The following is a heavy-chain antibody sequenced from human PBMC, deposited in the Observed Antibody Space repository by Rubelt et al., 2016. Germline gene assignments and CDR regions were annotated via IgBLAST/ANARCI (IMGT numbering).Heavy chain of an antibody. CDR3: ARDNYGSIDH. V-gene: IGHV3-30*03. D-gene: IGHD3-10*01. J-gene: IGHJ4*02. CDR2: ISSDGSNK. Sequence: GKGLEWVAVISSDGSNKYYPDSVKGRFTISRDKSKNTLYLQMNSLRAEDTAVYYCARDNYGSIDHWGQGTLVTVSS.